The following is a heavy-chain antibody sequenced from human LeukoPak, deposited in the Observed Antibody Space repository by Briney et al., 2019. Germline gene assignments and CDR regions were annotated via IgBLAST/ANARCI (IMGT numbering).Heavy chain of an antibody. J-gene: IGHJ4*02. D-gene: IGHD3-22*01. V-gene: IGHV3-7*01. CDR1: GFTFTTYW. Sequence: GGSLRLSCAASGFTFTTYWMTWVRQAPGKGLEWVANINQDGSEKYYVDSVKGRFTISRDNAENSLYLQMNNLRAEDTAVYYCARDRYFVNTKYFARFDFRGQGTLVTVSS. CDR2: INQDGSEK. CDR3: ARDRYFVNTKYFARFDF.